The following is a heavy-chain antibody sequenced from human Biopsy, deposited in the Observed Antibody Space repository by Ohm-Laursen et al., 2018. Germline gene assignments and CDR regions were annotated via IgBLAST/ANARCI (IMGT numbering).Heavy chain of an antibody. J-gene: IGHJ1*01. V-gene: IGHV4-59*11. CDR1: GGSFTGHY. Sequence: GTLSLTWTVSGGSFTGHYWTWIRQLPGKGLEWIGHISHTGYTSYKSSLKSRVTISLDTSRKHFSLRLTSLAAADTAVYYCARGSNEYGGLYFPHWGQGTLVTVSS. D-gene: IGHD4-23*01. CDR3: ARGSNEYGGLYFPH. CDR2: ISHTGYT.